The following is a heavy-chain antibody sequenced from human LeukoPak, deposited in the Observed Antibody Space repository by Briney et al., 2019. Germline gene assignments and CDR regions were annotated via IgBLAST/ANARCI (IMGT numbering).Heavy chain of an antibody. CDR3: ARAGYCSGGSCYADGFDP. CDR1: GGSISSGGYY. J-gene: IGHJ5*02. Sequence: SETLSLTCTVSGGSISSGGYYWSWHRQQPGKGLEWIRYIYYSGSTYYNPSLKSRVTISVDTSKNQFSLKLSSVTAADTAVYYCARAGYCSGGSCYADGFDPWGQGTLVTVSA. CDR2: IYYSGST. D-gene: IGHD2-15*01. V-gene: IGHV4-31*03.